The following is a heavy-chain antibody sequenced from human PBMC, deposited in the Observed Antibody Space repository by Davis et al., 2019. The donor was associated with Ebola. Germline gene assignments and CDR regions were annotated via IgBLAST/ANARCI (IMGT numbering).Heavy chain of an antibody. CDR3: ARQIGWGSGWYSGNNWFDP. D-gene: IGHD6-19*01. CDR1: GGSISSSSYY. Sequence: SETLSLTCTVSGGSISSSSYYWGWIRQPPGKGLEWIGEINHSGSTNYNPSLKSRVTISVDTSKNQFSLKLSSVTAADTAVYYCARQIGWGSGWYSGNNWFDPWGQGTLVTVS. V-gene: IGHV4-39*07. J-gene: IGHJ5*02. CDR2: INHSGST.